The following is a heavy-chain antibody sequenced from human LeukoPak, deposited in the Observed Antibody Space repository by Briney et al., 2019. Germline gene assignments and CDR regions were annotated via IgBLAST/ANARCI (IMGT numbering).Heavy chain of an antibody. V-gene: IGHV4-38-2*02. J-gene: IGHJ3*01. CDR1: GFTFSNYW. CDR3: ARETEKQWQY. D-gene: IGHD6-19*01. Sequence: GTLRLSCAASGFTFSNYWLSWIRQPAGPGLEWIASILHSGSTFYNPSVKSRVTISVDTSKNQFSLTLRSVTAADTAVYYCARETEKQWQYWGQGTMATVSS. CDR2: ILHSGST.